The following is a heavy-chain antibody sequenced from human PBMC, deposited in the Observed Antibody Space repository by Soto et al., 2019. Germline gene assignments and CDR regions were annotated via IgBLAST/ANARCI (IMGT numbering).Heavy chain of an antibody. D-gene: IGHD2-15*01. CDR1: GYTFTSYD. J-gene: IGHJ6*02. Sequence: ASVKVSCKASGYTFTSYDINWVRQATGQGLEWMGWMNPNSGNTGYAQKFQGRVTMTRNTSISTAYMELSSLRSEDTAVYYCARRIGFYYYYYGMDVWGQGTTVTVSS. CDR3: ARRIGFYYYYYGMDV. CDR2: MNPNSGNT. V-gene: IGHV1-8*01.